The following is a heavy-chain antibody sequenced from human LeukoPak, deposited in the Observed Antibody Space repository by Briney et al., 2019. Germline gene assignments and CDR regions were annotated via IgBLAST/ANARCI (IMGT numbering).Heavy chain of an antibody. Sequence: PGGSLRLSCAASGFAFSSYGMHWVRQAPGKGLEWVAVICYDGTNKYYADSVKGRFTISRDNSKNTLYLQMNSLGAEDTSVYYCVRDPAVTGTTGAFDVWGQGTVVTVSS. CDR3: VRDPAVTGTTGAFDV. CDR1: GFAFSSYG. J-gene: IGHJ3*01. D-gene: IGHD1-20*01. V-gene: IGHV3-33*01. CDR2: ICYDGTNK.